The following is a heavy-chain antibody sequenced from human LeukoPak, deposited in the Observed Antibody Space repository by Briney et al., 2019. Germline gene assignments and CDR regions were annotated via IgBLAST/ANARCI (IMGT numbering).Heavy chain of an antibody. CDR3: ARLEDSSGFGP. V-gene: IGHV4-39*01. Sequence: SETLSLTCTVSGDSITTGGYYWVWIRQPPGKGLEWIGSIYYSGSTYYNPSLKSRVTISVDTSKNQFSLKLSSVTAADTAVYYCARLEDSSGFGPWGQGTLVTVSS. J-gene: IGHJ5*02. CDR2: IYYSGST. D-gene: IGHD6-19*01. CDR1: GDSITTGGYY.